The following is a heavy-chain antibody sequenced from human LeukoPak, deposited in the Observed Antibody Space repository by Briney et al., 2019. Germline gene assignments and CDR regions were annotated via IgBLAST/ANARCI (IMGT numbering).Heavy chain of an antibody. Sequence: AGGSLRLSCAASGFTFSSYAMHWVRQAPGKGLEWVAVISYDGSNKYYADSVKGRFTISRDNSKNTLYLQMNSLRAEDTAVYYCASTDFWSGYYIQYYFDYWGQGTLVTVSS. V-gene: IGHV3-30-3*01. CDR1: GFTFSSYA. J-gene: IGHJ4*02. CDR3: ASTDFWSGYYIQYYFDY. CDR2: ISYDGSNK. D-gene: IGHD3-3*01.